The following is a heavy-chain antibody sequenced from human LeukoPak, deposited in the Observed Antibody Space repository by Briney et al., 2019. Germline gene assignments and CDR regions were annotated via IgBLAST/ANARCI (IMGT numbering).Heavy chain of an antibody. CDR1: GFTFDDYA. CDR2: ISWNSGSI. Sequence: PGRSLRLSCAASGFTFDDYAMHWVRQAPGKGLEWVSGISWNSGSIGYADSVKGRFTISRDNAKNSLYLQMNSLRAEDTAVYYCARGNRWLVFYYYGMDVWGQGTTVTVSS. CDR3: ARGNRWLVFYYYGMDV. J-gene: IGHJ6*02. V-gene: IGHV3-9*01. D-gene: IGHD6-19*01.